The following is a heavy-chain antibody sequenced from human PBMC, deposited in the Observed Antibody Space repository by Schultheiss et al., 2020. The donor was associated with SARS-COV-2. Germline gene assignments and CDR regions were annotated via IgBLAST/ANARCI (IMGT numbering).Heavy chain of an antibody. D-gene: IGHD4-17*01. CDR1: GFTFSDYY. J-gene: IGHJ4*02. CDR3: TRVNYGDYPPFDY. V-gene: IGHV3-69-1*01. Sequence: GGSLRLSCAASGFTFSDYYMSWIRQAPGKGLEWVSYIKSGGAIYYADSVKGRFTISRDNSKNTLYLQMNSLRAEDTAVYYCTRVNYGDYPPFDYWGQGTLVTVSS. CDR2: IKSGGAI.